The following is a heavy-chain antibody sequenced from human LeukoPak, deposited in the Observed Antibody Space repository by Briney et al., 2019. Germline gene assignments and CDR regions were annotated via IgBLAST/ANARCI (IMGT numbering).Heavy chain of an antibody. J-gene: IGHJ4*02. D-gene: IGHD3-22*01. Sequence: GGSLRLSCAASGFTFSNAYMNWVRQAPGKGLEWVSAISGSGGSTYYADSVKGRFTISRDNSKNTLYLQMNSLRAEDTAVYYCAKKGYYDSRGYFDYWGQGTLVTVSS. V-gene: IGHV3-23*01. CDR2: ISGSGGST. CDR1: GFTFSNAY. CDR3: AKKGYYDSRGYFDY.